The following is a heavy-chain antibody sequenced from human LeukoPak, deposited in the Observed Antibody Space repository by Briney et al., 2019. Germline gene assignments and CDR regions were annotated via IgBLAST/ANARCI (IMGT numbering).Heavy chain of an antibody. D-gene: IGHD6-6*01. J-gene: IGHJ4*02. CDR3: ARVDPDSSSTLEVFDY. V-gene: IGHV4-59*01. CDR1: GGSISSYY. Sequence: PSETLSLTCTVSGGSISSYYWSWLRQPPGKGLEWIGFIYYSGITDYNPSLKSRVTILVDMSKSQFSLKLTSVTAADTAVYYCARVDPDSSSTLEVFDYWGQGTLVTVSS. CDR2: IYYSGIT.